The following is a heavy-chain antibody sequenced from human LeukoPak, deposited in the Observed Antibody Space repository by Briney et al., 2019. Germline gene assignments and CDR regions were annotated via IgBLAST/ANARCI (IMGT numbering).Heavy chain of an antibody. V-gene: IGHV3-23*01. CDR1: GVTFSNHA. J-gene: IGHJ4*02. Sequence: GGSLRLSCAASGVTFSNHAMSWVRQAPGKGLEWVSGITGSGGSTYHAESVKGRFTISRDNSKNTLYLEMNSLRAEDTAVYYCAPHGPGMAIFDYWGQGTLVTVSS. CDR3: APHGPGMAIFDY. D-gene: IGHD5-24*01. CDR2: ITGSGGST.